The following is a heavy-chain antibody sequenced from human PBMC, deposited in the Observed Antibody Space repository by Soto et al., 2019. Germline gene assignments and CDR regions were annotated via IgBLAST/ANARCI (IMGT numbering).Heavy chain of an antibody. V-gene: IGHV1-69*01. CDR2: SIPNFGTV. Sequence: QVQLVQSGAEVKKPGSSAKVSCKASGGTFSRYAISWVRQAPGQGLEWMGGSIPNFGTVNYSQKFQGRVMIIADESTSTAYMELSSLRSEDTAVYYCARGSCGGDCPLDYWGQGTLVTVSS. D-gene: IGHD2-21*02. CDR3: ARGSCGGDCPLDY. CDR1: GGTFSRYA. J-gene: IGHJ4*02.